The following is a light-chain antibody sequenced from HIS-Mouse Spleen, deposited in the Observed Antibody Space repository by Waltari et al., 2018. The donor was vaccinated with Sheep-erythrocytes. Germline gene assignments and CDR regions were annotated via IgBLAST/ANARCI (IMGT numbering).Light chain of an antibody. Sequence: EIVMTQSPATLSVSPGERATISCRASQSVRSNLACYQQKPGQAPRLLIYGASTRATGIPARFSRSGSGTEFTLTISSMQSEDFAVYYCQQYNNWPQTFGQGTKVEIK. J-gene: IGKJ1*01. CDR3: QQYNNWPQT. CDR2: GAS. V-gene: IGKV3-15*01. CDR1: QSVRSN.